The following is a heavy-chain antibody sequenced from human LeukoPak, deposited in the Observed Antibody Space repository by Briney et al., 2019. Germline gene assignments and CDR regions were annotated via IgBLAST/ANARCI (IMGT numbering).Heavy chain of an antibody. CDR2: IYPDDSDT. CDR3: ARLLGSEVVLVPSAFDL. D-gene: IGHD2-21*01. J-gene: IGHJ2*01. Sequence: GESLKISCQTSGYDFTKYWIGWVRQQSGRGLEWMGIIYPDDSDTRYNPSFQGQVIITADKSVNTAHLQWSSLKASDTALYYCARLLGSEVVLVPSAFDLWGRGTLVTVSS. V-gene: IGHV5-51*01. CDR1: GYDFTKYW.